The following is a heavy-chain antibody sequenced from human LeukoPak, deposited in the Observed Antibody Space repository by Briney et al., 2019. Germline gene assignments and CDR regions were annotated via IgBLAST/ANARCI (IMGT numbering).Heavy chain of an antibody. CDR1: GFTFSTYA. J-gene: IGHJ4*02. D-gene: IGHD6-13*01. CDR2: ISGSGGST. CDR3: AKEYGSSWYFFDY. Sequence: HSGGSLRLSCAASGFTFSTYAMSWVRQAPGKGLEWVSTISGSGGSTHYADSVKGRFTISRDNSKNTLYLQMNSLRADDTAVYYCAKEYGSSWYFFDYWGQGTLVTVSS. V-gene: IGHV3-23*01.